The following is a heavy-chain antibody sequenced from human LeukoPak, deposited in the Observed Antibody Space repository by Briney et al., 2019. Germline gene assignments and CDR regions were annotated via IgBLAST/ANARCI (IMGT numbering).Heavy chain of an antibody. CDR3: ARRVAGVDC. J-gene: IGHJ4*02. CDR2: MNPNNGNT. D-gene: IGHD6-19*01. V-gene: IGHV1-8*01. Sequence: ASVQVSCKASGYTFTSYDINWVRQATGQGLEWVGWMNPNNGNTGYEQKFQGRVTMTRNTSINTVYMEVTSLTSEDTAIYYWARRVAGVDCWGQGTLVTVSS. CDR1: GYTFTSYD.